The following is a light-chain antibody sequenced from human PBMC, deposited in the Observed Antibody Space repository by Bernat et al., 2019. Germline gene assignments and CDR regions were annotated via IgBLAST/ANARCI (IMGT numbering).Light chain of an antibody. CDR1: QSVRNN. J-gene: IGKJ4*01. V-gene: IGKV3-15*01. Sequence: EIVMTQSPATLSVSPGERATLSCRASQSVRNNLAWYQHRPGQPPRLLFYGASTRTPGLAARFSGSGSGTDFALSINSLQPEDFAIYYCQQYSEWPLSFGGGTKLEIK. CDR2: GAS. CDR3: QQYSEWPLS.